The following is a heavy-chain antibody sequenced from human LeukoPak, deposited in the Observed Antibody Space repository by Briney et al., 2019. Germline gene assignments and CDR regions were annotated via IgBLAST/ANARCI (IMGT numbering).Heavy chain of an antibody. V-gene: IGHV3-23*01. CDR3: AGGGSDHVWGSYRGDY. CDR2: ISVSGDNT. J-gene: IGHJ4*02. D-gene: IGHD3-16*02. Sequence: GGSLRLSCAASGFTFSSYAMSWVRQAPGKGLEWVSGISVSGDNTYYTDSVKGRFTISRDNSKNTLYLQMNSLRAEDTAVYYCAGGGSDHVWGSYRGDYWGQGTLVTVSS. CDR1: GFTFSSYA.